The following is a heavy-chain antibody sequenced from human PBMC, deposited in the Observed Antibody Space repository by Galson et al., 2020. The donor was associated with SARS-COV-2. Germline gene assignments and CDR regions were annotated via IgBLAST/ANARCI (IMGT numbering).Heavy chain of an antibody. CDR3: TTDGDVTNYYGSGSFDP. D-gene: IGHD3-10*01. J-gene: IGHJ5*02. V-gene: IGHV3-15*01. CDR1: GFTFRNAW. Sequence: GESLKISCAASGFTFRNAWMSWVRQAPGKGLEWVGRIKTKTDGGTIDYAAPVKGRFTISRDDSKTTVYLQMNSLKTEDTAVYYCTTDGDVTNYYGSGSFDPWGQGTLVTVSS. CDR2: IKTKTDGGTI.